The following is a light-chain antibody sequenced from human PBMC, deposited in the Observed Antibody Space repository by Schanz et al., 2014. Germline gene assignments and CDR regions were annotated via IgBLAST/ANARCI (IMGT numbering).Light chain of an antibody. Sequence: EIVLTQSPATLSLYPGERATLSCRASQSVSSNYLAWYQQKPGQAPRLLIYGASSRATGIPDRFSGSGSGTEFTLTISSLQPDDSATYYCQHYDRYSGTFGQGTKVEFK. V-gene: IGKV3-20*01. CDR2: GAS. CDR3: QHYDRYSGT. J-gene: IGKJ1*01. CDR1: QSVSSNY.